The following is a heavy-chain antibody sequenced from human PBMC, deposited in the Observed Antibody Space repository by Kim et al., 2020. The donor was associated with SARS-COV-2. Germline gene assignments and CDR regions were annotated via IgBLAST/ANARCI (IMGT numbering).Heavy chain of an antibody. Sequence: GGSLRLSCAASGFTFDDYAMHWVRQAPGKGLEWVSGISWNSGSIGYADSVKGRFTISRDNAKNSLYLQMNSLRAEDTALYYCAKDRGGDYVFDYWGQGTLVTVSS. V-gene: IGHV3-9*01. D-gene: IGHD4-17*01. CDR2: ISWNSGSI. CDR1: GFTFDDYA. CDR3: AKDRGGDYVFDY. J-gene: IGHJ4*02.